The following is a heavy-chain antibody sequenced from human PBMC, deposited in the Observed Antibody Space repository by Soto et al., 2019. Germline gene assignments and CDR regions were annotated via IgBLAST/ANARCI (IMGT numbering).Heavy chain of an antibody. Sequence: GGSLRLSCAASGFTFSSYAMHWVRQAPGKGLEWVAVISYDGSNKYYADSVKGRFTISRDNSKNTLYLQMNSLRAEDTAVYYCARDSWGGSGSYYNVSSYYGMDVWGQGTTVTVSS. CDR3: ARDSWGGSGSYYNVSSYYGMDV. J-gene: IGHJ6*02. V-gene: IGHV3-30-3*01. D-gene: IGHD3-10*01. CDR2: ISYDGSNK. CDR1: GFTFSSYA.